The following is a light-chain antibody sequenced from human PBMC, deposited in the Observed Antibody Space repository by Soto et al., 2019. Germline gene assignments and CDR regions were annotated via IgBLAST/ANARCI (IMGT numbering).Light chain of an antibody. J-gene: IGKJ1*01. V-gene: IGKV3-20*01. Sequence: PGERATLSCWASQSVSSSHLAWYQHKPGQAPRLLIYAASSRATGSPDRFSGGGSGTDFTLTISSLEPEDFAVYYCHHDDTSPPWTFCQ. CDR1: QSVSSSH. CDR3: HHDDTSPPWT. CDR2: AAS.